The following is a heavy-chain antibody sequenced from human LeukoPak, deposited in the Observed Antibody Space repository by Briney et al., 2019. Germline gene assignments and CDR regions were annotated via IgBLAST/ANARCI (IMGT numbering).Heavy chain of an antibody. V-gene: IGHV3-23*01. CDR2: ICGSGGST. Sequence: GGSLRLSCAASGFTFSSYAMSWVRQAPGKGLVWVSAICGSGGSTYYADSVKGRFTISRDNSKNTLYLQMNSLRAEDTAVYYCAKESRDGYGPPYFDYWGQGTLVTVSS. CDR3: AKESRDGYGPPYFDY. D-gene: IGHD5-24*01. CDR1: GFTFSSYA. J-gene: IGHJ4*02.